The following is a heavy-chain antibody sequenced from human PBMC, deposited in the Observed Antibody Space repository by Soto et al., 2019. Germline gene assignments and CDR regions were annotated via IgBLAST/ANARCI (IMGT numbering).Heavy chain of an antibody. CDR2: ISSSSSYI. CDR3: AIDRIVGADSYDAFDI. CDR1: GFTFSSYS. D-gene: IGHD1-26*01. J-gene: IGHJ3*02. Sequence: EVQLVESGGGLVKPGGSLRLSCAASGFTFSSYSMNWVRQAPGKGLEWVSSISSSSSYIYYADSVKGRFTISRDNAKNSLYLQMNSLRAEDTAVYYCAIDRIVGADSYDAFDIWGQGTMVTVSS. V-gene: IGHV3-21*01.